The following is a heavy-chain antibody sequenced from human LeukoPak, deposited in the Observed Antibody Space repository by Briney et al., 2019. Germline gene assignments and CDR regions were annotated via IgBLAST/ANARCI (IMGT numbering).Heavy chain of an antibody. V-gene: IGHV5-10-1*04. CDR1: GYSFPSYW. D-gene: IGHD6-19*01. CDR2: IAPSDSYT. Sequence: GESLKISCRVSGYSFPSYWITWVRQMPGKGLEWMGRIAPSDSYTNYSPSFQGQVTISADKSISTAYLQWSSLKASDTAMYYCASGSFRSGWYGDYWGQGTLVTVSS. J-gene: IGHJ4*02. CDR3: ASGSFRSGWYGDY.